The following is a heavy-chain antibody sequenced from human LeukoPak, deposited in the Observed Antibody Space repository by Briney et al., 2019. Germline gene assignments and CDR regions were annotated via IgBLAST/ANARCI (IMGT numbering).Heavy chain of an antibody. CDR3: ARTIRYFDWLSYYFDY. J-gene: IGHJ4*02. D-gene: IGHD3-9*01. V-gene: IGHV4-59*01. CDR2: IYYSGST. Sequence: PSETLSLTCTVSGGSMSSYYWSWIRQPPGKGLEWIGYIYYSGSTNYNPSLKSRVTISVDTSKNQFSLKLSSVTAADTAVYYCARTIRYFDWLSYYFDYWGQGTLVTVSS. CDR1: GGSMSSYY.